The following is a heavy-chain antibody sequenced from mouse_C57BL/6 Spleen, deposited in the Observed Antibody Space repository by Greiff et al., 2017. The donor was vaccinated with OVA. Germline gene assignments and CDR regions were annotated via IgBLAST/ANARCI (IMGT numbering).Heavy chain of an antibody. CDR3: ARHSNYLYYFAMDY. CDR1: GYAFSSYW. J-gene: IGHJ4*01. V-gene: IGHV1-80*01. D-gene: IGHD2-5*01. CDR2: IYPGDGDT. Sequence: QVQLKESGAELVKPGASVKISCKASGYAFSSYWMNWVKQRPGKGLEWIGQIYPGDGDTNYNGKFKGKATLTADKSSSTAYMQLSSLTSEDSAVYFCARHSNYLYYFAMDYWGQGTSVTVSS.